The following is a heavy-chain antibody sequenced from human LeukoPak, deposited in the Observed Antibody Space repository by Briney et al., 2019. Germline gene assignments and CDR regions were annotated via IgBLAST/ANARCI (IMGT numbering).Heavy chain of an antibody. CDR3: ARGSRRYYDSSGYYCDFDY. CDR2: INPSGGST. D-gene: IGHD3-22*01. J-gene: IGHJ4*02. V-gene: IGHV1-46*01. CDR1: GYTFTSYY. Sequence: ASVKVSCKASGYTFTSYYMHWVRQAPGQGLEWMGIINPSGGSTSYAQKFKGRVTMTRDTSTSTVYMELSSLRSEDTAVYYCARGSRRYYDSSGYYCDFDYWGQGTLVTVSS.